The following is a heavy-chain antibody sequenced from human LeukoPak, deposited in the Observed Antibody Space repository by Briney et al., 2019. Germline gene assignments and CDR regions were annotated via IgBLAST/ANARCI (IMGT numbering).Heavy chain of an antibody. Sequence: SGTLSLTCDVSGGSISDTNWWTWFRQPPGKGLEWIGEVNLQGSTNYNPSLKSRVAISVDKSENHISLKLTSVTAADTAEYYCAREGGPYRPLDYSGQGTLVTVAS. CDR3: AREGGPYRPLDY. V-gene: IGHV4-4*02. CDR1: GGSISDTNW. CDR2: VNLQGST. J-gene: IGHJ4*02.